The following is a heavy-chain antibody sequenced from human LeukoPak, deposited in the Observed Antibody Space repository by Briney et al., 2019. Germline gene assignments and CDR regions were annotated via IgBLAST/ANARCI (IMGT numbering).Heavy chain of an antibody. V-gene: IGHV3-48*03. Sequence: GGPLRLSCAAAGFTFSSYEMYWVRQAPGKGLEWVSYISSSGSTIYYVDSVKGRFTISRDNAKNSLYLQLNSLRAEDTAVYYCARDGLRGSPYYFDYWGQGTLVTVSS. CDR2: ISSSGSTI. CDR3: ARDGLRGSPYYFDY. J-gene: IGHJ4*02. CDR1: GFTFSSYE.